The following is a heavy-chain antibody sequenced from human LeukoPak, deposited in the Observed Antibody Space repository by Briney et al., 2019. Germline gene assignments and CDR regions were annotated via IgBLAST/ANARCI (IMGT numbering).Heavy chain of an antibody. D-gene: IGHD6-13*01. CDR3: ARASAPGIAAAGIPSRPSY. CDR1: GFTFSSYS. Sequence: PGGSLRLFCAASGFTFSSYSMNWVRQAPGKGLEWVSYISSSSSTIYYADSVKGRFTISRDNAKNSLYLQMNSLRAEDTAVYYCARASAPGIAAAGIPSRPSYWGQGTLVTVSS. V-gene: IGHV3-48*01. J-gene: IGHJ4*02. CDR2: ISSSSSTI.